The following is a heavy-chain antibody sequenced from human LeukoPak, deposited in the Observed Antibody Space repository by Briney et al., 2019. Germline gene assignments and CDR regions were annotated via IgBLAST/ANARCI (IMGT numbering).Heavy chain of an antibody. CDR3: ARDRSGPDY. Sequence: GGSLRLSCAASDFTFSTYWMRWVRQAPGQGLVWVSRINSDGSSTAYADSVKGRFTISRDNAKNTLYLQMNSLRAEDTAVYYCARDRSGPDYWGQGTLVTVSS. V-gene: IGHV3-74*01. J-gene: IGHJ4*02. CDR2: INSDGSST. CDR1: DFTFSTYW.